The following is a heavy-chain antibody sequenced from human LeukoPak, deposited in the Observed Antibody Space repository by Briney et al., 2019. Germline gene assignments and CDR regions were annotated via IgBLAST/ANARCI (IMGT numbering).Heavy chain of an antibody. V-gene: IGHV3-11*01. CDR1: GFTFSDYY. J-gene: IGHJ6*02. CDR3: AREQLWLNPHPSGYYYYGMDV. CDR2: ISRSGSTI. D-gene: IGHD5-18*01. Sequence: GGSLRLSCAASGFTFSDYYMSWIRQAPGRGLEWVSYISRSGSTIYYADSVKGRFTFSRDNTKNSLYLQMNSLRAEDTAVYYCAREQLWLNPHPSGYYYYGMDVWGQGTTVTISS.